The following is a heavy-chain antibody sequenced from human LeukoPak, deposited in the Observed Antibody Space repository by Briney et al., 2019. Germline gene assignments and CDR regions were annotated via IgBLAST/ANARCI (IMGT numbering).Heavy chain of an antibody. D-gene: IGHD2-15*01. Sequence: ASVKVSCKASGYTFTNYPVNWVRQAPGQGLEWMGWIDTNTGNPTYAQGFTGRFVFSLDTPVTTTYLQISSLEAEDTAVYYCTRDSYCSGGRCYSRVGYWGQGTLVTVSS. V-gene: IGHV7-4-1*02. CDR3: TRDSYCSGGRCYSRVGY. J-gene: IGHJ4*02. CDR2: IDTNTGNP. CDR1: GYTFTNYP.